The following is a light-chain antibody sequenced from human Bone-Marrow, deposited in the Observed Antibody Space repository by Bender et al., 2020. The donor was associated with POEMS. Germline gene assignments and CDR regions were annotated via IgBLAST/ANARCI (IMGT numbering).Light chain of an antibody. V-gene: IGLV2-14*03. CDR2: DVS. CDR3: SSSRGNSWV. J-gene: IGLJ2*01. CDR1: GSDIGASNY. Sequence: QSALTQPASVSGSPGQSITIFCTGTGSDIGASNYVSWYQQHPGKGPKLILFDVSSRPTRVSPRFSGSKSGNTASLTISGLQAEDEAYYHCSSSRGNSWVFGGGTKLTVL.